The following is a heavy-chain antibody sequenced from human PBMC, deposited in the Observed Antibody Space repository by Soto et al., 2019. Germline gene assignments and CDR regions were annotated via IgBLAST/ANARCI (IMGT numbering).Heavy chain of an antibody. D-gene: IGHD3-3*01. J-gene: IGHJ4*02. Sequence: TSETLSLTCTVSGGSISSYYWSWIRQPPGKGLEWIGYIYYSGSTNYNPSLKSRVTISVDTSKNQFSLELSSVTAADTAVYYCARQQAGDYDFWSGFAFDYWGQGTLVTVSS. V-gene: IGHV4-59*08. CDR1: GGSISSYY. CDR3: ARQQAGDYDFWSGFAFDY. CDR2: IYYSGST.